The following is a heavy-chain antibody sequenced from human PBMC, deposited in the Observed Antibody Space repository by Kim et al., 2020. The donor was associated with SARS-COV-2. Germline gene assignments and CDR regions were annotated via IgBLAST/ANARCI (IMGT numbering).Heavy chain of an antibody. CDR1: GFTFSTYA. CDR2: ISYDGSNK. J-gene: IGHJ6*01. Sequence: GGSLRLSCAASGFTFSTYAMHWVRQAPGKGLEWVAIISYDGSNKFYADSVKGRFTISRDNSKNTLFLQMNSLRVEDTAVYYCANAAPGAVSGPSLDYGM. CDR3: ANAAPGAVSGPSLDYGM. D-gene: IGHD6-19*01. V-gene: IGHV3-30*18.